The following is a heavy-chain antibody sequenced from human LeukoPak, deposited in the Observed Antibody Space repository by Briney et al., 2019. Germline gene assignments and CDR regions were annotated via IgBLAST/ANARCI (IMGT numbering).Heavy chain of an antibody. CDR2: TYYTGST. Sequence: SETLSLTCTVSGGSISSSSYYCDWIRHPPGKGLEWIASTYYTGSTYYNPSLKTPVTISVDTSKNQCSLKLSSVTAADTAVYYCVRLTRIAAAGSNWGQGTLVTVSS. V-gene: IGHV4-39*01. CDR3: VRLTRIAAAGSN. CDR1: GGSISSSSYY. J-gene: IGHJ4*02. D-gene: IGHD6-13*01.